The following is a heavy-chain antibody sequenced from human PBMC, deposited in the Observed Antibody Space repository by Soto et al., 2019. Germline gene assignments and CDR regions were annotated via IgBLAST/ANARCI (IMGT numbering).Heavy chain of an antibody. CDR2: ISGRGGNT. CDR3: EKSLTTVTKVFDC. Sequence: EVQLLESGGDFVQPGGSLRLSCAASGLTSSTYAMSWVRQAPGKGLEWFSGISGRGGNTYYAESVKDRYNISRDNSKNVLYMQMNSLRSEDTAVYYCEKSLTTVTKVFDCWGPGNLVNVSS. V-gene: IGHV3-23*01. D-gene: IGHD4-17*01. J-gene: IGHJ4*02. CDR1: GLTSSTYA.